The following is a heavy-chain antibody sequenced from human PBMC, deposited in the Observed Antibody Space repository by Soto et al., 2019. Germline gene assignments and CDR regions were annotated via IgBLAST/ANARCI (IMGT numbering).Heavy chain of an antibody. D-gene: IGHD6-13*01. V-gene: IGHV3-74*01. CDR3: ARVPSSWYGKGFDY. J-gene: IGHJ4*02. CDR1: GFTFSSYW. CDR2: INSDGSST. Sequence: GGSLRLSCAASGFTFSSYWMHWVRQAPGKGLVWVSRINSDGSSTSYADSVKGRFTISRDNAKNTLYLQMNSLRAEDTAVYYCARVPSSWYGKGFDYWAREPWSPSPQ.